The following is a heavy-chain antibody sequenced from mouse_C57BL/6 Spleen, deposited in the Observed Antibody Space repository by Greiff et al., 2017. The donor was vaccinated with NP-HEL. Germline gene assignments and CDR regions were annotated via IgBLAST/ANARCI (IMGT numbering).Heavy chain of an antibody. CDR3: TRTANWAYAMDY. V-gene: IGHV3-6*01. J-gene: IGHJ4*01. CDR2: ISYDGSN. Sequence: EVKLMESGPGLVQPSQSLSLTCSVTGYSITSGYYWHWIRQFPGNKLEWMGYISYDGSNNYNPSLINRISITRDTSKNQFFLYLNSVASEDTATYYFTRTANWAYAMDYWGQGTSVTVSS. CDR1: GYSITSGYY. D-gene: IGHD4-1*01.